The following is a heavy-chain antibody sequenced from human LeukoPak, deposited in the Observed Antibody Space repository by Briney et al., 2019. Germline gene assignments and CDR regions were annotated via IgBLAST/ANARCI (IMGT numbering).Heavy chain of an antibody. CDR3: ARDSSGCGRGSFDY. Sequence: SETLSLTCTVSGGSISSYYWSWVRQPPGKGLEWIGYIYYSGSTNYNPSLKSRVTISVDTSNNQFSLKLSPVTAADTAVYYCARDSSGCGRGSFDYWGQGTLVTVSS. J-gene: IGHJ4*02. CDR2: IYYSGST. D-gene: IGHD3-22*01. CDR1: GGSISSYY. V-gene: IGHV4-59*01.